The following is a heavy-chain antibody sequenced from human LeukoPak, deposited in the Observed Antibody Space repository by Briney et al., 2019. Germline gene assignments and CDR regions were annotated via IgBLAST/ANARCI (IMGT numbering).Heavy chain of an antibody. CDR3: ARDRYYDRSFNYPHAFDF. D-gene: IGHD3-22*01. Sequence: ASVKVSCKASGYTFTSYGISWVRQAPGQGLEWMGWISAYNGNTNYAQNLQGRVTMTTDTSTSTAYVELRSLRSDDTAVYYCARDRYYDRSFNYPHAFDFWGQGTVVTVSS. V-gene: IGHV1-18*01. CDR1: GYTFTSYG. CDR2: ISAYNGNT. J-gene: IGHJ3*01.